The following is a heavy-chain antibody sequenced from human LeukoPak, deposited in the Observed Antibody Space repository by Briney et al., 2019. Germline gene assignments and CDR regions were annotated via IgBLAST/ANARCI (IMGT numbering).Heavy chain of an antibody. CDR1: GYTFSSSG. CDR3: AKDCATLCEGVGGNY. V-gene: IGHV1-18*01. J-gene: IGHJ4*02. CDR2: SSTYSANT. D-gene: IGHD1-26*01. Sequence: ASVKVSCKASGYTFSSSGIYWVRQVPGQGLEWMGWSSTYSANTHYAPNLQGRLTLTTDTSTSTAYMELRSLTSDDTALYYCAKDCATLCEGVGGNYWGQGTLVPVSS.